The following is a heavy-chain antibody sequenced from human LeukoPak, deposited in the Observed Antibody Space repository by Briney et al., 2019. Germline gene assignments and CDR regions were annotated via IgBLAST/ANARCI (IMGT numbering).Heavy chain of an antibody. D-gene: IGHD4-17*01. Sequence: PGGSLRLSCAASGFTFSNAYMNWVRQAPGKGLEWVSAITSGDNTYYADSMKGRFTISRDNSKNTLYLQVNSLRAEDTAVYYCAKVPVYGDQSDYWGQGTLVTVSS. J-gene: IGHJ4*02. CDR2: ITSGDNT. CDR3: AKVPVYGDQSDY. V-gene: IGHV3-53*01. CDR1: GFTFSNAY.